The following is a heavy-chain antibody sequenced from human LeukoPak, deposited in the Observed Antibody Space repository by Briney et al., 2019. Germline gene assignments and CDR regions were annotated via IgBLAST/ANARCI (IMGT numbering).Heavy chain of an antibody. CDR3: ARVLYDGSGYYPSYYFDY. V-gene: IGHV3-7*01. CDR1: GFTFSSYW. J-gene: IGHJ4*02. CDR2: IKQDGSEK. Sequence: GGSLRLSYAASGFTFSSYWMSWVRQAPGKGLEWVANIKQDGSEKYYVDSVKGRFTISRDNAKNSLYLQMNSLRAEDTAVYYCARVLYDGSGYYPSYYFDYWGQGTLVTVSS. D-gene: IGHD3-22*01.